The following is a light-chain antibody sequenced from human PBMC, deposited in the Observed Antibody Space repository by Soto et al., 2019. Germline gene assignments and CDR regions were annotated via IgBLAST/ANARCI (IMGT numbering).Light chain of an antibody. V-gene: IGLV1-40*01. Sequence: QSVLAQPPSVSGARGQRVTISCTGSSSNIGAGYDVHWYQQLPGTAPKLLIYGNSNRPSGVPDRFSGSKSGTSASLAITGLQAEDEADYYCQSYDSSLSRYVFRTGTKVTVL. CDR1: SSNIGAGYD. CDR3: QSYDSSLSRYV. CDR2: GNS. J-gene: IGLJ1*01.